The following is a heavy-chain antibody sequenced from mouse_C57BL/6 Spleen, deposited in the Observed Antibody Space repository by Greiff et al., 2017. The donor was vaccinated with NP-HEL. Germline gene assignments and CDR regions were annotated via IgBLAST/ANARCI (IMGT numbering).Heavy chain of an antibody. CDR3: ARRGYDYGEAY. V-gene: IGHV1-81*01. Sequence: QVQLQQSGAELARPGASVKLSCKASGYTFTSYGISWVKQRTGQGLEWIGEIYPRSGNTYYNEKFKGKATLTADKSSSTAYMELRSLTSEDSAVYFCARRGYDYGEAYWGQGTLVTVSA. D-gene: IGHD2-4*01. CDR2: IYPRSGNT. CDR1: GYTFTSYG. J-gene: IGHJ3*01.